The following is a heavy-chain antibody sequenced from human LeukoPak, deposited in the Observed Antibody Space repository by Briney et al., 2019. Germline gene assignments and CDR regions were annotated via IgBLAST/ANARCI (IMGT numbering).Heavy chain of an antibody. CDR1: GGSINSYF. V-gene: IGHV4-4*07. D-gene: IGHD4-17*01. CDR2: IYTSGST. CDR3: ARGGQDYGDYPPYYGMDV. J-gene: IGHJ6*02. Sequence: SETLSPTCTVSGGSINSYFWSWIRQPAGKGLEWIGRIYTSGSTNYNPSLKSRVTMSVDASKNRFSLKLTPVTAADTAVYYCARGGQDYGDYPPYYGMDVWGQGTTVTVSS.